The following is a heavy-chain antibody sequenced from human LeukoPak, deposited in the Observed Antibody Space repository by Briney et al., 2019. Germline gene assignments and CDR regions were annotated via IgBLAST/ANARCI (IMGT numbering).Heavy chain of an antibody. D-gene: IGHD3-22*01. V-gene: IGHV3-48*01. CDR3: AKSRPGYYYDSSGYSTAPFDY. J-gene: IGHJ4*02. Sequence: PGGSLRLSCAASGFTFSTYSMNWVRQAPGEGLEWVSYIDSGSSTIYYADSVKGRFTISRDNSKNTLYLQMNSLRAEDTAVYYCAKSRPGYYYDSSGYSTAPFDYWGQGTLVTVSS. CDR1: GFTFSTYS. CDR2: IDSGSSTI.